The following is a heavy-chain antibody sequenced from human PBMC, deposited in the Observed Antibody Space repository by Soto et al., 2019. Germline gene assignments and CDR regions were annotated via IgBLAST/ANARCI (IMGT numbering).Heavy chain of an antibody. D-gene: IGHD2-2*01. V-gene: IGHV4-39*01. Sequence: SETLSLTCSVSGGSISSKSYSWGWIRQPPGKGLEWIGTFYYSENTYYNPSLKSRVTISVDTSKNQFSLKLSSVTAADTAVYYCAKLAGYCSGNSCHGDYAMDVWGQAPTVTVSS. CDR3: AKLAGYCSGNSCHGDYAMDV. J-gene: IGHJ6*02. CDR1: GGSISSKSYS. CDR2: FYYSENT.